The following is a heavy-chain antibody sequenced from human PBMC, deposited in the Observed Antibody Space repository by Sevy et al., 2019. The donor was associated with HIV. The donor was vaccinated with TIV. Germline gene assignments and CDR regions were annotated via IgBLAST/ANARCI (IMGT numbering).Heavy chain of an antibody. D-gene: IGHD6-13*01. V-gene: IGHV3-13*01. CDR1: AFTFSSYD. Sequence: GGSLRLSCAATAFTFSSYDMHWVRQVAGKGLEWVSSIGLSGDTYFAGSVKGRFTISRDNVKNYLYLRMSSLRAGDTAVYYCARETAADAFDVWGQGPFVTVSS. CDR2: IGLSGDT. CDR3: ARETAADAFDV. J-gene: IGHJ3*01.